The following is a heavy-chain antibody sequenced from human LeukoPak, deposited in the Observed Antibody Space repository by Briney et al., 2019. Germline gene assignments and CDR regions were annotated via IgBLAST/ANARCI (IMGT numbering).Heavy chain of an antibody. Sequence: GGSLRLSCAASGFTFSSYAMSWVRQGPGKGLEGVSAISGSGGSTYYADSVKGRFTISRDNSKNTLYLQMNSLRAEDTAVYYCATSPEAGGDSPYDAFDIWGQGTMVTVSS. CDR1: GFTFSSYA. CDR2: ISGSGGST. CDR3: ATSPEAGGDSPYDAFDI. D-gene: IGHD2-21*02. V-gene: IGHV3-23*01. J-gene: IGHJ3*02.